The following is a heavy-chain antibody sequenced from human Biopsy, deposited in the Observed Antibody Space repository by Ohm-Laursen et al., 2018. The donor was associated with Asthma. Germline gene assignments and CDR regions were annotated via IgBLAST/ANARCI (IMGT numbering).Heavy chain of an antibody. CDR3: ARDFLGISGTIYWYDW. J-gene: IGHJ4*02. D-gene: IGHD1-7*01. V-gene: IGHV3-30*03. Sequence: SLRLSCTASGFMFRSFGMHWVRQAPGKGLEWVAVISYDGNHKFYEDSVKGRFTISRDNSKNTLYLQMNSLTPDDTAVYFCARDFLGISGTIYWYDWWGQGTLVTVSS. CDR1: GFMFRSFG. CDR2: ISYDGNHK.